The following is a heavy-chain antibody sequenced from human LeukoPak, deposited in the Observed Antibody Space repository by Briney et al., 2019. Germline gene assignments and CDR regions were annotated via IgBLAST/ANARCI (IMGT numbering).Heavy chain of an antibody. J-gene: IGHJ4*02. Sequence: PGGSLRLSCAASGFTFTEYWMSWVRQAPGKGLEWVANIKEDGSEKYYVDSVKGRFTISRDDARKSLYLQMNGLRAEDTALYYCARDSRPRGGSCFDNWGQGTLVTVSS. CDR3: ARDSRPRGGSCFDN. CDR1: GFTFTEYW. CDR2: IKEDGSEK. D-gene: IGHD2-15*01. V-gene: IGHV3-7*01.